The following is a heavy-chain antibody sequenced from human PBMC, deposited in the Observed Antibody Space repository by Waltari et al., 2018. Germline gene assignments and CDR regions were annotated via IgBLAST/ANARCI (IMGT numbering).Heavy chain of an antibody. CDR3: ARRGYYYGMDV. V-gene: IGHV4-38-2*01. Sequence: QVQLQESGPGLVKPSETLSLTCAVSGYSISSGYYWGWIRQPPGKGLEWIGSIYHSGSTYYNPSLKSRVTISVDTSKNQFSLKLSSVTAADTAVYYCARRGYYYGMDVWGQGTTVTVSS. CDR1: GYSISSGYY. J-gene: IGHJ6*02. CDR2: IYHSGST. D-gene: IGHD2-15*01.